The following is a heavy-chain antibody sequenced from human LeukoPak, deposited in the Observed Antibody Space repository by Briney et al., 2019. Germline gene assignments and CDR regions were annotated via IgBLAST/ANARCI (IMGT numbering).Heavy chain of an antibody. J-gene: IGHJ6*04. CDR3: AELGITMIGGV. CDR2: SRNKANRYTT. D-gene: IGHD3-10*02. V-gene: IGHV3-72*01. CDR1: GFTFSDHY. Sequence: PGGSLRLSCAASGFTFSDHYMDWVRQAPGKGLEWVGRSRNKANRYTTTHGESVRGRFTISRDDSENSLYLQLNSLKTEDTAVYYCAELGITMIGGVWGKGTTVTISS.